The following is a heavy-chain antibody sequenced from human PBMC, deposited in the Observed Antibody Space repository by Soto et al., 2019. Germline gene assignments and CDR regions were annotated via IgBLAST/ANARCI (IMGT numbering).Heavy chain of an antibody. V-gene: IGHV4-31*03. CDR2: IYYSGST. J-gene: IGHJ6*02. Sequence: QVQLQESGPGLVKPSQTLSLTCTVSGGSISSGGYYWTCIRQHPGKGLEWIGYIYYSGSTYYNPSLNSRVTISVDTSKNQFSLKLSSVTAADTAVYYCARVCGGDCHYGMDVWGPGTTVTVSS. D-gene: IGHD2-21*02. CDR3: ARVCGGDCHYGMDV. CDR1: GGSISSGGYY.